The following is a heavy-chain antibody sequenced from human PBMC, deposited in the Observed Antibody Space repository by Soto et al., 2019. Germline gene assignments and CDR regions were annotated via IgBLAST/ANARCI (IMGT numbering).Heavy chain of an antibody. D-gene: IGHD4-17*01. Sequence: SETLSLTCAVYGGSFSGYYWSWIRQPPGKGLEWIGEINHSGSTNYNPSLKSRVTISVDTSKNQFSLKLSSVTAADTAVYYCARVNSDYVTGMDVWVQGNTVTVSS. V-gene: IGHV4-34*01. J-gene: IGHJ6*02. CDR2: INHSGST. CDR1: GGSFSGYY. CDR3: ARVNSDYVTGMDV.